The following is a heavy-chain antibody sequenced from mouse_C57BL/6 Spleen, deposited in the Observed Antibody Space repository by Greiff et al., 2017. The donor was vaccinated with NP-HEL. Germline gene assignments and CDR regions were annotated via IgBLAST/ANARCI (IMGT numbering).Heavy chain of an antibody. D-gene: IGHD2-4*01. CDR3: ARQDDYDWFAY. V-gene: IGHV5-15*01. CDR2: ISNLAYSI. Sequence: DVKLVESGGGLVQPGGSLKLSCAASGFTFSDYGMAWVRQAPRKGPEWVAFISNLAYSIYYADTVTGRFTISRENAKNTLYLEMSSLRSEDTAMYYCARQDDYDWFAYWGQGTLVTVSA. J-gene: IGHJ3*01. CDR1: GFTFSDYG.